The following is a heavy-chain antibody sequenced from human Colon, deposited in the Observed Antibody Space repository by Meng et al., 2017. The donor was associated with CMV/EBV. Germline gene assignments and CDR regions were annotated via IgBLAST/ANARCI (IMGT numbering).Heavy chain of an antibody. J-gene: IGHJ4*02. V-gene: IGHV3-48*01. Sequence: GGSLRLSCAASGFTFSVYGMAWVRQAPGKGLEWVSYISSDHSLINYADSVKGRFTISRDSSKNTLYLQMNSLRGDDTAVYYCARAPAAYLYFEYWGQGMLVTVSS. CDR2: ISSDHSLI. CDR3: ARAPAAYLYFEY. CDR1: GFTFSVYG. D-gene: IGHD2-2*01.